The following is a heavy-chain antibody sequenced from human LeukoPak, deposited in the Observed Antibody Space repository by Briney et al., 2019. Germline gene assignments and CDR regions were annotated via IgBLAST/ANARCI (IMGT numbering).Heavy chain of an antibody. CDR3: VRALYDGSGYYSHFDY. V-gene: IGHV3-21*01. D-gene: IGHD3-22*01. CDR2: ITRSSIYT. CDR1: GFTFSSYS. Sequence: GGSLRPSCAGSGFTFSSYSMTWVRQAPGKGLEWVSSITRSSIYTYYADSVKGRFTISRDNAKKSLYLQMNSLRTEDTAVYYCVRALYDGSGYYSHFDYWGQGTLVTVSS. J-gene: IGHJ4*02.